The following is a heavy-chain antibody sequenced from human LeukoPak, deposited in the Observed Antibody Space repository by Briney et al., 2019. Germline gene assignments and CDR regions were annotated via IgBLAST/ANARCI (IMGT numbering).Heavy chain of an antibody. Sequence: SVTVSCKVSGGTFSSYAISWVRQAPGQGLEWMGGIIVIFGSANYAQKFQGRVTITADESTSTAYMELSSLRSEDTAVYYCARDPYYYDSSGEGEYGMDVWGQGTTVTVSS. CDR3: ARDPYYYDSSGEGEYGMDV. CDR2: IIVIFGSA. CDR1: GGTFSSYA. J-gene: IGHJ6*02. V-gene: IGHV1-69*01. D-gene: IGHD3-22*01.